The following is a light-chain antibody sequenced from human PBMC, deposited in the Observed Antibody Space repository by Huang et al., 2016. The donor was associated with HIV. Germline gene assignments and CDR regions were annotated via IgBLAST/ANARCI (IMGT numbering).Light chain of an antibody. CDR1: QSVTSNY. V-gene: IGKV3-20*01. Sequence: EIVLTQSPGTLSLSPGERATLSCRASQSVTSNYLAWYPQKPGQAPRHLIYGASDRATGIPDRFSGSVSGTDFTLTIRRLEPEDFAVYYCQQYGTSPYTFGQGTKLEIK. CDR3: QQYGTSPYT. CDR2: GAS. J-gene: IGKJ2*01.